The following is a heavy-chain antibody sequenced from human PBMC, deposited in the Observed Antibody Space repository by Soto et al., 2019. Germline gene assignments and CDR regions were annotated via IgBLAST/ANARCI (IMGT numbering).Heavy chain of an antibody. Sequence: TLSLTCTVSGVSISSGAYYWSWVRQSPGKGLEWIGEIYHTGITNYNPSLKSRVNISVDKSNNQFSLMLRSVTAADTAVNYCATLPPRIVVLVTPMPTWGQGTLVTVSS. CDR2: IYHTGIT. CDR3: ATLPPRIVVLVTPMPT. D-gene: IGHD2-15*01. J-gene: IGHJ5*02. V-gene: IGHV4-4*02. CDR1: GVSISSGAYY.